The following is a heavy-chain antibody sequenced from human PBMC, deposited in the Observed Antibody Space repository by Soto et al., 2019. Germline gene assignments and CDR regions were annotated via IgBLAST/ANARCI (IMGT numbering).Heavy chain of an antibody. D-gene: IGHD3-10*02. CDR2: INHSGST. V-gene: IGHV4-34*01. J-gene: IGHJ2*01. CDR3: VFFKGEDGIRGVRSVSAFLLNRSSDL. Sequence: KGLEWIGEINHSGSTNYNPSLKSRVTITVDTSKNQFSLKLSSVTAADTAVYYCVFFKGEDGIRGVRSVSAFLLNRSSDL.